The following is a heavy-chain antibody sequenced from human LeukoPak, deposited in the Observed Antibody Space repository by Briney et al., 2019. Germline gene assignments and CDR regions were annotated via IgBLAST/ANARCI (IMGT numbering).Heavy chain of an antibody. Sequence: GRSLRLSCAASGFTFDSYGMHWVRQAPGKGLEWVAVISHDGSTIYYADSVEGRFTISRDNAKNSLYLQMNSLRAEDTAVYYCARVRMDSSSSFDYWGQGTLVTVSS. V-gene: IGHV3-30*03. CDR1: GFTFDSYG. J-gene: IGHJ4*02. CDR3: ARVRMDSSSSFDY. CDR2: ISHDGSTI. D-gene: IGHD6-6*01.